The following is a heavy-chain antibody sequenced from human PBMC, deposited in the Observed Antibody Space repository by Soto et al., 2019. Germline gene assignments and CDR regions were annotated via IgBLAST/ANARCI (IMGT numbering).Heavy chain of an antibody. CDR3: ARAPRGYSYGRFDY. CDR2: LYYSGST. CDR1: GGAIRSLY. Sequence: SETLSLTGTVSGGAIRSLYWSWIRQPPGKGLEWIGYLYYSGSTHYNPALKSRVTISVATSKNQFSLKLSSVTAADTAVYYCARAPRGYSYGRFDYRGQGTLVTVS. V-gene: IGHV4-59*01. J-gene: IGHJ4*02. D-gene: IGHD5-18*01.